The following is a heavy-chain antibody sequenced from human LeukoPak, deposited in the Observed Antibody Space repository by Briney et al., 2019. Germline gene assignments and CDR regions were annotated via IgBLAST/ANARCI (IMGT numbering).Heavy chain of an antibody. CDR2: IYFSGST. D-gene: IGHD6-19*01. Sequence: SETLSLTCTVFGGSTSISSHYWGWIRQPPGEGLEWIGSIYFSGSTYYSPSLKSRVTISVDPSTNQFSLKLSSVTAAYTAVYYSARHQWLGPFDYWGQGTLVTVSS. V-gene: IGHV4-39*01. CDR1: GGSTSISSHY. J-gene: IGHJ4*02. CDR3: ARHQWLGPFDY.